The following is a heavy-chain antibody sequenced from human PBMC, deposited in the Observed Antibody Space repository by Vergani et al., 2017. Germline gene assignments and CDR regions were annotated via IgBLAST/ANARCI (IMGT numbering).Heavy chain of an antibody. CDR1: GFTFSDYY. V-gene: IGHV3-33*08. J-gene: IGHJ4*02. D-gene: IGHD4-17*01. CDR2: IWYDGSNK. Sequence: VQLVESGGGLVKPGGYLRLSCAASGFTFSDYYMSWIRQAPGKGLEWVAVIWYDGSNKYYADSVKGRFTISRDNSKNTLYLQMNSLRAEDTAVYYCARLHGDFDYWGQGTLVTVSS. CDR3: ARLHGDFDY.